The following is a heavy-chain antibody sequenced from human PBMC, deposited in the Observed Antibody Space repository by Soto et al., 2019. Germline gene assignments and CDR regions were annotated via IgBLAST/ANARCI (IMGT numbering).Heavy chain of an antibody. J-gene: IGHJ4*02. V-gene: IGHV4-59*11. D-gene: IGHD3-10*01. CDR2: IYYNGNT. CDR1: GGAINDHY. Sequence: SETLSLTGTLSGGAINDHYCSFIRQPPWKGLEWIGYIYYNGNTNYNPSLESRVTISVDRSRNQFSLRLASLTAADTAVYYCASVRNGYFDYFGRVALV. CDR3: ASVRNGYFDY.